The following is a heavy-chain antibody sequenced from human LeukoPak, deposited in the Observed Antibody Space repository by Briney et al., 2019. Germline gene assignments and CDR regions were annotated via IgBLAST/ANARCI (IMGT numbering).Heavy chain of an antibody. CDR2: IYPGDSDT. CDR1: GYSFTSYW. V-gene: IGHV5-51*01. D-gene: IGHD5-12*01. J-gene: IGHJ3*02. Sequence: GESLKISCKGSGYSFTSYWIGWVRQMPGKGLEWMGIIYPGDSDTRYSPSFQGQVTISADKSISTAYLQWSSLKASDTAMYYCARPGYSGYDTSDAFDIRGQGTMVTVSS. CDR3: ARPGYSGYDTSDAFDI.